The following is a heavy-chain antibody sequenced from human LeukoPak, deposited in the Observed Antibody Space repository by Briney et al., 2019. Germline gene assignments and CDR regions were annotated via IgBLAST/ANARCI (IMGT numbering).Heavy chain of an antibody. V-gene: IGHV3-23*01. CDR2: ISGSGGST. Sequence: GGSLRLSCAASGFTFSSYAMSWVRQAPGKGLEWVSAISGSGGSTYYADSVKGRFTISRDNSKNTLYLQMDSLRAEDTAVYYCAKDQTYSSGWFDYWGQGTLVTVSS. CDR3: AKDQTYSSGWFDY. J-gene: IGHJ4*02. CDR1: GFTFSSYA. D-gene: IGHD6-19*01.